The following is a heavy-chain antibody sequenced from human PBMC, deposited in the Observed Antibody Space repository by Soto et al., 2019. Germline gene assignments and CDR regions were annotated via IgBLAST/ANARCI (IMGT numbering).Heavy chain of an antibody. J-gene: IGHJ5*02. CDR2: IDYSGST. V-gene: IGHV4-39*02. CDR3: SRRAPEGFDP. Sequence: SGPTLVNPTQTLTLTCTFSGFSLSTSGMCVSWIRQPPGKGLEWIGSIDYSGSTYYNPSLKSRVTISVDTSKNHFSLKLGSVTAADTALYYCSRRAPEGFDPWGQGTLVTVSS. CDR1: GFSLSTSGMC.